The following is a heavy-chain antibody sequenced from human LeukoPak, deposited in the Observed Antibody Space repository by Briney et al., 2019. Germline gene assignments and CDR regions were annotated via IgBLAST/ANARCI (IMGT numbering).Heavy chain of an antibody. CDR1: GFTFSGYA. D-gene: IGHD6-19*01. J-gene: IGHJ4*02. Sequence: GGSLRLSCAASGFTFSGYAMHWVRQAPGKGLEWVAVISYDGSSDYYADSVKGRFTISRDNTKNTLYLQMNSLRAEDTAVYYCATNGPGIAVAGYVDYWGQGTLVTVSS. CDR2: ISYDGSSD. V-gene: IGHV3-30-3*01. CDR3: ATNGPGIAVAGYVDY.